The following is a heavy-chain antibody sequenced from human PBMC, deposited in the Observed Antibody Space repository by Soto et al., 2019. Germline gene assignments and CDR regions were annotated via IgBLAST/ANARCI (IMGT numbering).Heavy chain of an antibody. V-gene: IGHV4-34*01. CDR3: ARVRQGYCSSTSCHHYYYYGMDV. CDR2: INHSGST. Sequence: SETLSLTCAVYGGSFSGYYWSWIRQPPGKGLEWIGEINHSGSTNYNPSLKSRVTISVDTSKNQFSLKLSSVTAADTAVYYCARVRQGYCSSTSCHHYYYYGMDVWGQGTTVTVS. D-gene: IGHD2-2*01. CDR1: GGSFSGYY. J-gene: IGHJ6*02.